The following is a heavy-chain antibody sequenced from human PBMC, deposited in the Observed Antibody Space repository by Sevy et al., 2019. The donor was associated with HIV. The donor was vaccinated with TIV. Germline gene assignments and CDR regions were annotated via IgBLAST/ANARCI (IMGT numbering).Heavy chain of an antibody. CDR3: AGENAWGRGYS. V-gene: IGHV4-59*08. J-gene: IGHJ4*02. Sequence: SESLSLTCTVSGGSITSLYWNWIRQPPGKGLEWIANIYYNGHINYNPSLKSRVTLSLDTSKNKFSLRLSSVTAADTARYYCAGENAWGRGYSWGQGTLVTVSS. D-gene: IGHD1-26*01. CDR2: IYYNGHI. CDR1: GGSITSLY.